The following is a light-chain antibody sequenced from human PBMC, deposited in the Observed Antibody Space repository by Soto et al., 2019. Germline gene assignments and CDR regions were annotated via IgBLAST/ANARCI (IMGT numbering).Light chain of an antibody. CDR3: VTWDSLSALYV. CDR2: ENN. CDR1: SSNIGNNY. Sequence: QSVLTQPPSVSAAPGQKVTISCSGSSSNIGNNYVSWYQQLPGTAPKLLIYENNKRPSGIPDRVSGSKSGTSATLGITGLQTGDEADYYCVTWDSLSALYVFGTGTKLTVL. J-gene: IGLJ1*01. V-gene: IGLV1-51*02.